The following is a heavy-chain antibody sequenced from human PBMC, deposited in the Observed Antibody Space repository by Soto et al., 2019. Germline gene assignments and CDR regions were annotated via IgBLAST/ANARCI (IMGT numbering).Heavy chain of an antibody. V-gene: IGHV4-34*01. CDR2: INHSGST. CDR1: GGSFSGYY. Sequence: PSETLSLTCAVYGGSFSGYYWSWIRQPPGKGLEWIGEINHSGSTNYNPSLKSRVTISVDTSENQFSLKLSSVTAADTAVYYCARGRLGRYYYYYGMDVWGQGTTVTVSS. CDR3: ARGRLGRYYYYYGMDV. D-gene: IGHD7-27*01. J-gene: IGHJ6*02.